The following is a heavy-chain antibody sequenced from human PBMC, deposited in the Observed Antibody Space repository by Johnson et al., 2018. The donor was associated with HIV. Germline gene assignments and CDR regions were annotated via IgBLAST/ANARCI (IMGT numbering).Heavy chain of an antibody. CDR2: ISSSGSTI. D-gene: IGHD3-22*01. CDR3: ARPGYYDSSGLDAFDI. V-gene: IGHV3-48*03. Sequence: VQLVESGGGVVQPGRSLRLSCTASGFTLSSYAIHWVRQAPGKGLEWVSYISSSGSTIYYADSVKGRFTISRDNAKNSLYLQMNSLRAEDTAVYYCARPGYYDSSGLDAFDIWGQGTMVTVSS. J-gene: IGHJ3*02. CDR1: GFTLSSYA.